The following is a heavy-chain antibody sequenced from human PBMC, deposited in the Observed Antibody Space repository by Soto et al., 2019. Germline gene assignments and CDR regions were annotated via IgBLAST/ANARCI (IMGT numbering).Heavy chain of an antibody. CDR3: ARTGYYYEADY. J-gene: IGHJ4*02. CDR1: GGSISSGGYY. Sequence: NPSETLSLTCTVSGGSISSGGYYWSWIRQHPGKGLEWIGYIYYSGSTYYNPSLKSRVTISVDTSKNQFSLKLSSVTAADTAVYYCARTGYYYEADYWGQGTLVTVSS. D-gene: IGHD3-22*01. V-gene: IGHV4-31*03. CDR2: IYYSGST.